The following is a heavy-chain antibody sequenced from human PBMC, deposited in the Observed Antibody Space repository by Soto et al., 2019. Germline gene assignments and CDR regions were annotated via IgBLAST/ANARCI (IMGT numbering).Heavy chain of an antibody. CDR1: SGSVSGYF. J-gene: IGHJ4*02. Sequence: PSETLSLTCTVSSGSVSGYFWSWIRQPPGKEPEWIGYISYRGNTNYNPSLQSRVSISLVTSKNQISLKLDAVTASDTAVYYCARMERSKEGLSVYYFAFWGQGTLVTVSS. CDR2: ISYRGNT. CDR3: ARMERSKEGLSVYYFAF. V-gene: IGHV4-59*02. D-gene: IGHD1-26*01.